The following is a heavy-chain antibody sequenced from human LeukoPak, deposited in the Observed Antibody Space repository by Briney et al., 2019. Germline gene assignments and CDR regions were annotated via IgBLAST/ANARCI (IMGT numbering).Heavy chain of an antibody. D-gene: IGHD6-6*01. J-gene: IGHJ4*02. CDR2: IWYDGSKK. CDR1: GFTFSDYG. CDR3: ARAHSSSSTFDL. V-gene: IGHV3-33*01. Sequence: GRSLRLSCAASGFTFSDYGIHWVRQAPGQGLEWVALIWYDGSKKYYADSVKGRFTISRDNTKNTLYLQLDSLRADDTAVYYCARAHSSSSTFDLWGQGTLVTVSS.